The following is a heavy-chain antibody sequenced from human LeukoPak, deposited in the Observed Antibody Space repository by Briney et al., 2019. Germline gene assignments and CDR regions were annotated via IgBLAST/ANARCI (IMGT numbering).Heavy chain of an antibody. CDR1: GFTFSSYA. CDR3: AKGITYYDSSGYYYPPHAFDI. Sequence: GGSLRLSCAASGFTFSSYAMSWVRQAPGKGLEWVSAISGSGGSTYYADSVKGRFTISRDNSKNTLYLQMNSLRAEDTAVYYCAKGITYYDSSGYYYPPHAFDIWGQGTVVTVSS. J-gene: IGHJ3*02. CDR2: ISGSGGST. D-gene: IGHD3-22*01. V-gene: IGHV3-23*01.